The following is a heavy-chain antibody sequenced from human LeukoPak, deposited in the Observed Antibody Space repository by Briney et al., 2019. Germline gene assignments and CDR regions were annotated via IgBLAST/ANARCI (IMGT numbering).Heavy chain of an antibody. V-gene: IGHV5-51*01. Sequence: HGESLQISCKGSGYSFTSYWIGWVRPLPGKGLEWMGIIYPGDSDTRYSPSFQGQVTISADKSISTAYLQWSSLKASDTAMYYCARQTGIAAVDRFDYWGQGTLVTVSS. CDR3: ARQTGIAAVDRFDY. D-gene: IGHD6-13*01. CDR1: GYSFTSYW. CDR2: IYPGDSDT. J-gene: IGHJ4*02.